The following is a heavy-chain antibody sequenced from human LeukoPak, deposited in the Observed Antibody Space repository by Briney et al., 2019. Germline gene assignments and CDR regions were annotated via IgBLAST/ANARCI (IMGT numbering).Heavy chain of an antibody. CDR2: ISSSSYI. V-gene: IGHV3-69-1*01. J-gene: IGHJ4*02. Sequence: GGSLRLSCAASGFTVSSNYMSWVRQAPGKGLEWVSSISSSSYIYYADSVKGRFTISRDNAKNSLYLQMNSLRAEDTAVYYCARDALTGTTGAAYYFDYWGQGTLVTVSS. D-gene: IGHD1-7*01. CDR3: ARDALTGTTGAAYYFDY. CDR1: GFTVSSNY.